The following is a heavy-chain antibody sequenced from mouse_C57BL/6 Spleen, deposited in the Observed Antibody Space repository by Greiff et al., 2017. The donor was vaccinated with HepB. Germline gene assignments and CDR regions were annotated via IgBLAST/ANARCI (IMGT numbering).Heavy chain of an antibody. Sequence: QVQLQHPGAELVKPGASVKLSCKASGYTFTSYWMQWVKQRPGQGLEWIGEIDPSDSYTNYNQKFKGKATLTVDTSSSTAYMQLSSLTSEDSAVYYCARQRGYAQEGYYFDYWGQGTTLTVSS. CDR1: GYTFTSYW. CDR3: ARQRGYAQEGYYFDY. CDR2: IDPSDSYT. J-gene: IGHJ2*01. V-gene: IGHV1-50*01. D-gene: IGHD6-5*01.